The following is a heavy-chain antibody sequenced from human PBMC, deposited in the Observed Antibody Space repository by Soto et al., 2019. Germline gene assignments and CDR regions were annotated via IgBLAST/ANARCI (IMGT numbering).Heavy chain of an antibody. CDR3: ATYHADYYYYGMDV. CDR1: GYTFTSYG. CDR2: VSAYNGNT. D-gene: IGHD2-2*01. V-gene: IGHV1-18*01. J-gene: IGHJ6*02. Sequence: ASVKVSCKASGYTFTSYGISWVRQAPGQGLEWMGWVSAYNGNTNYAQKLQGRVTMTTDTSTSTAYMELRSLRSDDTAVYYCATYHADYYYYGMDVWGQGTTVTVSS.